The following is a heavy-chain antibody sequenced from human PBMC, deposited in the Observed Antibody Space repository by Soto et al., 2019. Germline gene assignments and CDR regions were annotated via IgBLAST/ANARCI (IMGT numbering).Heavy chain of an antibody. Sequence: PSETLSLTCTVSGGSISSSSYYWGWIRQPPGKGLEWIGSIYYSGSTYYNPSLKSRVTISVDTSKNQFSLKLSSVTAADTAVYYCARLSRIAVAGGDFDYWGQGTLVTVSS. CDR3: ARLSRIAVAGGDFDY. J-gene: IGHJ4*02. V-gene: IGHV4-39*01. CDR1: GGSISSSSYY. D-gene: IGHD6-19*01. CDR2: IYYSGST.